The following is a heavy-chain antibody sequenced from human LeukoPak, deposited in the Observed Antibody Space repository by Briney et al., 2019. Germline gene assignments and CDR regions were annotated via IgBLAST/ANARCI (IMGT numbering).Heavy chain of an antibody. Sequence: GGTLRLSCAASGFTFSSYGMSWVRQAPGKGLEWVSAISGSGGSTYYADSVKGRFTISRDNSKNTLYLQMNSLRAEDTAVYYGAKAGGGMTGIDYWGQGTLVTVSS. CDR2: ISGSGGST. D-gene: IGHD3-16*01. CDR1: GFTFSSYG. CDR3: AKAGGGMTGIDY. J-gene: IGHJ4*02. V-gene: IGHV3-23*01.